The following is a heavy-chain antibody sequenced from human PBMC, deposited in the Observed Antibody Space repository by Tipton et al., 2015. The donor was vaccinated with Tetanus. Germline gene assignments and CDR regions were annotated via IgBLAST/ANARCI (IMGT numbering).Heavy chain of an antibody. CDR3: ARDQARGARGWNFFDY. Sequence: TLSLTCTVSGGSISTGGYYWSWIRQHPGKGPEWIGDIYNSGRTYYNPSLKSRVNISVDTSENHFSLKLNSVTAADTAVYFCARDQARGARGWNFFDYWGQGIQVTVSS. J-gene: IGHJ4*02. CDR1: GGSISTGGYY. CDR2: IYNSGRT. V-gene: IGHV4-31*03. D-gene: IGHD1-26*01.